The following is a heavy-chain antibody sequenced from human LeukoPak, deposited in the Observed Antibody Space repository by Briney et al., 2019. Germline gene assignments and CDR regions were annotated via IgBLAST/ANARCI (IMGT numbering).Heavy chain of an antibody. D-gene: IGHD3-10*01. CDR2: INHSGST. J-gene: IGHJ4*02. CDR3: ARRRQYYYGSGRLDY. Sequence: PLETLSLTCAVYGGSFSGYYWSWIRQPPGKGLEWIGEINHSGSTNYNPSLKSRVTISVDTSKNQFSLKLSSVTAADTAVYYCARRRQYYYGSGRLDYWGQGTLSPSPQ. CDR1: GGSFSGYY. V-gene: IGHV4-34*01.